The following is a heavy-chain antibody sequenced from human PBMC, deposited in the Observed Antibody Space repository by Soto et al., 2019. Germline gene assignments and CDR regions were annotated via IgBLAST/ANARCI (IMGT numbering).Heavy chain of an antibody. CDR2: ISGYKGDT. V-gene: IGHV1-18*01. J-gene: IGHJ3*02. CDR3: ARIEYCSGGNCYSAFDI. D-gene: IGHD2-15*01. Sequence: VQSGAEVKKPGASVKVSCKASGDTFISSGISWVRQAPGQGLEWMGWISGYKGDTNYAQKFQGRVTLTTDTSTSTAYMELRSLRPGDTAIYYCARIEYCSGGNCYSAFDIWGQGTLVTVSS. CDR1: GDTFISSG.